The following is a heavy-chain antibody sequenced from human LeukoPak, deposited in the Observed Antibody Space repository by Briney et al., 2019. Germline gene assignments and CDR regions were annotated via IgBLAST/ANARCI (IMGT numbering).Heavy chain of an antibody. CDR3: VRHGYTASHFFLDY. CDR2: IYTTGMT. CDR1: TASINSYY. D-gene: IGHD5-18*01. V-gene: IGHV4-4*07. Sequence: SETLSLTCTVSTASINSYYWGWVRQPAGRGLEWIGRIYTTGMTQYDPSFQTRVTTSVDTSQKKFSLNLRSVTAADTAIYFCVRHGYTASHFFLDYWSQGALVTVSS. J-gene: IGHJ4*02.